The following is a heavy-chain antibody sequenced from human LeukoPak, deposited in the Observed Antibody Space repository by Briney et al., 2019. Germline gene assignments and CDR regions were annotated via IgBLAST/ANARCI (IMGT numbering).Heavy chain of an antibody. J-gene: IGHJ4*02. V-gene: IGHV4-30-2*06. CDR2: IQHSGST. CDR3: GRATSNFFDY. Sequence: SETLSPTCSLSGASISSGGYSWNWIRQSPGKGLEWIGNIQHSGSTSCNPSLKSRVTISIDKSQNQFSLKLNSVTAADAAVYYCGRATSNFFDYWGQGTLVTVSS. CDR1: GASISSGGYS. D-gene: IGHD2-8*01.